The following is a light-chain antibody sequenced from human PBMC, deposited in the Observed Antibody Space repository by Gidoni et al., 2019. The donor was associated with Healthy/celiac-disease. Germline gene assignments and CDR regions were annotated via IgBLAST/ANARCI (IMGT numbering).Light chain of an antibody. CDR2: AAS. V-gene: IGKV1-9*01. Sequence: DIQLTQSPSFLSASVGDRVHITCRASQGISRYLAWYQPKPGKAPKLLIYAASTLQSVVPSRFSGSGSGTEFTLTISSLQPEDFATYYCQQLNSYPPTFGGGTKVEIK. CDR1: QGISRY. J-gene: IGKJ4*01. CDR3: QQLNSYPPT.